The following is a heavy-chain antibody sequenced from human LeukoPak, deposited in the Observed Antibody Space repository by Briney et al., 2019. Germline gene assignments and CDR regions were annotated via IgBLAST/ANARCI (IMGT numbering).Heavy chain of an antibody. CDR1: GYIFTSYY. V-gene: IGHV1-2*02. CDR3: ARDPGANYFDY. J-gene: IGHJ4*02. D-gene: IGHD7-27*01. CDR2: INANSGTT. Sequence: GSVKVSCKASGYIFTSYYMHWVRQAPGRGLDGMGWINANSGTTDYAQKFQGRVTMTTDTSITTAYMDLSRLRSDDTAVYYCARDPGANYFDYWGQGTLVTVSS.